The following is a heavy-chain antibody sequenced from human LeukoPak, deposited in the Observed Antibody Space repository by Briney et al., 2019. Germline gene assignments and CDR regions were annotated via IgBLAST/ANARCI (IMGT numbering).Heavy chain of an antibody. V-gene: IGHV1-18*01. CDR2: ISAYNGKT. J-gene: IGHJ5*02. D-gene: IGHD2-15*01. CDR1: GYRFTSYG. CDR3: ARLCYCSQDTCYSTMKWFDP. Sequence: GASVNVSCKASGYRFTSYGITWVRQAPGQGLEWMGWISAYNGKTTYAQKVQGRVTLTTDTSTSTASMELRSLRSDGTVGDYWARLCYCSQDTCYSTMKWFDPWGQGTLVTVSS.